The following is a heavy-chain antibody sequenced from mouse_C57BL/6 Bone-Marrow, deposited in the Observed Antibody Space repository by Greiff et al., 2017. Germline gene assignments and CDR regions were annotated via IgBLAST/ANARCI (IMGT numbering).Heavy chain of an antibody. CDR3: AIRAYDSSWYFDF. V-gene: IGHV1-7*01. J-gene: IGHJ1*03. CDR1: GYTFTSYW. D-gene: IGHD1-1*01. CDR2: INTSSGYT. Sequence: QVHVKQSGAELAKPGASVKLSCKASGYTFTSYWMHWVKQRPGQGLEWIGYINTSSGYTTSNQKFKDKATLTADKSSSTAYMQLISLTYEDYAVYYYAIRAYDSSWYFDFCGTGTTVTVSS.